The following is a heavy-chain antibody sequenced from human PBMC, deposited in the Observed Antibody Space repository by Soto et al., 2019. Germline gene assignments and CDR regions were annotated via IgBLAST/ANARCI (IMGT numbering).Heavy chain of an antibody. D-gene: IGHD6-6*01. CDR1: GETFRRDV. Sequence: QVQLVQSGAEVKKSGSSVKVSCKAPGETFRRDVVSWVRQAPGHGLEWLGWITPLSGTTDYAQKFQGRVTISADKSTGTAYYELSSLTFDDTGVYYCARGVSMAGRPGFFHHWGQGALVTVSS. CDR3: ARGVSMAGRPGFFHH. J-gene: IGHJ1*01. CDR2: ITPLSGTT. V-gene: IGHV1-69*06.